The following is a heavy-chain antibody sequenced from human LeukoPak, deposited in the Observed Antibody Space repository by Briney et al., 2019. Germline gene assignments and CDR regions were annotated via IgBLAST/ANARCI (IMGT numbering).Heavy chain of an antibody. J-gene: IGHJ4*02. D-gene: IGHD2-2*01. CDR1: GFTFSTYG. CDR3: AAPGVPAATYYFDY. CDR2: IRYDGSNK. Sequence: AGGYLRLSCAASGFTFSTYGMHWVRQAPGKGLEWVAFIRYDGSNKYYADSVKGRFTISRDNSKNTVYLQMNSLRAEDTAVYYCAAPGVPAATYYFDYWGQGTLVTVSS. V-gene: IGHV3-30*02.